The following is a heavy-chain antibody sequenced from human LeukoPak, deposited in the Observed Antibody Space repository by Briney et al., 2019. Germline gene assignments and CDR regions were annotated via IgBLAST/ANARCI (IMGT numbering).Heavy chain of an antibody. Sequence: SETLSLICTLSGGSISSYYWSRIRQPPGKGLEWIGYIYYSGSTNYNPSLKSRVTISVDTSKNQFSLKLSSVTAADTAVYYCASGDGYNPFDYWGQGTLVTVSS. J-gene: IGHJ4*02. CDR3: ASGDGYNPFDY. CDR2: IYYSGST. D-gene: IGHD5-24*01. CDR1: GGSISSYY. V-gene: IGHV4-59*01.